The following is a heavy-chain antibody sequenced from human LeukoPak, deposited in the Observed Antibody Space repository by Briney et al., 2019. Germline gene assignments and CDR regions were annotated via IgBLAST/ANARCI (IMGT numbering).Heavy chain of an antibody. J-gene: IGHJ4*02. Sequence: PGGSLRLSCAASGFTFSSYSMNWVRQAPGKGLEWVSSISSSNSYMYYADSVKGRFTISRDNAKNSLYLQMNSLRAEDTAVYYCAREPPNRSSTSCYGYYFDYWGQGTLVTVSS. CDR1: GFTFSSYS. CDR2: ISSSNSYM. CDR3: AREPPNRSSTSCYGYYFDY. D-gene: IGHD2-2*01. V-gene: IGHV3-21*01.